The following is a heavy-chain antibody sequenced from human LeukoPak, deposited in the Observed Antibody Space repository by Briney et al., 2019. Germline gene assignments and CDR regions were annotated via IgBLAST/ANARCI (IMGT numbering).Heavy chain of an antibody. CDR1: GFALSSYE. J-gene: IGHJ4*02. CDR2: ISSSGNTI. Sequence: GGSLRLSCAASGFALSSYEFNWVRQVPGKGLEWVSYISSSGNTIYYADSVKGRFTVSRDNAKNSLFLQMNGLRAEDKAIYYCARERIYGDYFDYWGQGALVTVSS. D-gene: IGHD4-17*01. CDR3: ARERIYGDYFDY. V-gene: IGHV3-48*03.